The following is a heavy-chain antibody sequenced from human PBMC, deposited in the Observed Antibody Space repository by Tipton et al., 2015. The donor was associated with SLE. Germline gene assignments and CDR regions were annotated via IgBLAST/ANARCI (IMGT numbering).Heavy chain of an antibody. V-gene: IGHV3-48*01. CDR2: ISSSSSTI. CDR3: ARDSGSGYYYYYYGMDV. CDR1: GFTFSSYS. J-gene: IGHJ6*02. Sequence: GSLRLSCAASGFTFSSYSMNWVRQAPGKGLEWVSYISSSSSTIYYADSVKGRFTISRDNAKNSLYLQMNSLRAEDTAVYYCARDSGSGYYYYYYGMDVWGQGTTVTVSS. D-gene: IGHD3-3*01.